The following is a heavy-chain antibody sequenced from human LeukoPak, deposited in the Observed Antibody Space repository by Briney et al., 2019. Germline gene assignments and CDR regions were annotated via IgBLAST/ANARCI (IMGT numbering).Heavy chain of an antibody. Sequence: ASVNVSCKASGGTFSSYAISWVRQAPGQGREWMGRIIPMLGIATYAQKFQGRATITAAKSTTTTYMELSSLRSEDTAVYSCARGDFSGYSYGYSGIDSWGQGNLVTVSS. V-gene: IGHV1-69*04. D-gene: IGHD5-18*01. CDR1: GGTFSSYA. J-gene: IGHJ4*02. CDR2: IIPMLGIA. CDR3: ARGDFSGYSYGYSGIDS.